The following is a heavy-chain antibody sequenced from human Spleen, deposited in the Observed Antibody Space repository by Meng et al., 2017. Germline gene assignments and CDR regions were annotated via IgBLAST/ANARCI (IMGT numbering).Heavy chain of an antibody. CDR2: TYYRSKWYN. V-gene: IGHV6-1*01. J-gene: IGHJ4*02. Sequence: LQHSGPGLGKPSQTLSLPCASPGDSVSSNSAAWNWIRPSPSRGLEWLGRTYYRSKWYNDYAGSVKSRITVNPDTSKNQFSLLLNSVTPEDTAVYYCARQKDGGLAFWGQGTLVTVFS. CDR3: ARQKDGGLAF. CDR1: GDSVSSNSAA. D-gene: IGHD2-15*01.